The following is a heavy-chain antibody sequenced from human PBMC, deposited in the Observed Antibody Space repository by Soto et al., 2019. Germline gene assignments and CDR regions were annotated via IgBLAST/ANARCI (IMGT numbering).Heavy chain of an antibody. CDR1: GFTFSSYG. D-gene: IGHD4-17*01. CDR2: IWYDGSNK. Sequence: QVQLVESGGGVVQPGRSLRLSCAASGFTFSSYGMHWVRQAPGKGLEWVAVIWYDGSNKYYADSVKGRFTISRDNSKNTLYLQMNTLRAEDTAVYYCARELPDYADYDLGSENVWGQGTTVTVSS. J-gene: IGHJ6*02. V-gene: IGHV3-33*01. CDR3: ARELPDYADYDLGSENV.